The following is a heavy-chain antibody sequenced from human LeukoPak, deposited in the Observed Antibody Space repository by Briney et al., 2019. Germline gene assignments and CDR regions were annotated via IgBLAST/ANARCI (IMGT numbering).Heavy chain of an antibody. Sequence: GGSLRLSCAASGFTFSSYSMNWVRQAPGKGLEWVSSITGSSSYIYYEDSVKGRFTISRDNAKNSMYLQMNSLRAEDTAVYYCGRDVGGMGTIGNPIDYWGQGTLVTVSS. CDR3: GRDVGGMGTIGNPIDY. J-gene: IGHJ4*02. CDR2: ITGSSSYI. V-gene: IGHV3-21*01. CDR1: GFTFSSYS. D-gene: IGHD5-24*01.